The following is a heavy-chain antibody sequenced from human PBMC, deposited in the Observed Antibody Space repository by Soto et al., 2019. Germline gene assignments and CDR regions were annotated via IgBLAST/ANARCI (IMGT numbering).Heavy chain of an antibody. V-gene: IGHV1-2*02. D-gene: IGHD4-17*01. CDR2: VNPKSGRT. Sequence: QVQLVESGSEVKKPGALVKVSCKASGYIFSDYYIHWVRQAPGQGLEWMGWVNPKSGRTNFAHKFHGRVTMTVDPSTTTAYMELARMTSADMAIYFCAREPASAGDTRFDVWGQGTLVTVSS. J-gene: IGHJ5*02. CDR1: GYIFSDYY. CDR3: AREPASAGDTRFDV.